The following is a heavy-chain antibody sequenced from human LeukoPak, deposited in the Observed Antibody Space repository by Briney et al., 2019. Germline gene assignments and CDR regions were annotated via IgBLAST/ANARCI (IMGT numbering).Heavy chain of an antibody. J-gene: IGHJ4*01. D-gene: IGHD2-15*01. V-gene: IGHV3-23*01. CDR3: AKDRLRYCTGGNCYSPVDY. CDR2: ISSGAGST. CDR1: GFTFSSFG. Sequence: PGGSLRLSCAASGFTFSSFGMSWVRQVPGKGLEWVSSISSGAGSTYYADSVKGRFAISRDNSKNSLYLQMTSLRAEDTAVYYCAKDRLRYCTGGNCYSPVDYWGQGTLVTVSS.